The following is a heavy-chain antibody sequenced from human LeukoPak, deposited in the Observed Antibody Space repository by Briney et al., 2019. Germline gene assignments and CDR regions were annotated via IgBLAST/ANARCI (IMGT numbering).Heavy chain of an antibody. CDR3: ASTHITMVRGVSDY. V-gene: IGHV7-4-1*02. D-gene: IGHD3-10*01. J-gene: IGHJ4*02. CDR2: INTNTGNP. Sequence: GASVKVSCKASGGTFSSYAISWVRQAPGQGLEWMGWINTNTGNPTYAQGFTGRFVFSLDTSVSTAYLQISSLKAEDTAVYYCASTHITMVRGVSDYWGQGTLVTVSS. CDR1: GGTFSSYA.